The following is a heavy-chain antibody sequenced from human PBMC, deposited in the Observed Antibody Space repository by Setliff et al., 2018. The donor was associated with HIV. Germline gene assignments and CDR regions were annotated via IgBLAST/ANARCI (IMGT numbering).Heavy chain of an antibody. CDR1: GFTFSNYA. CDR3: AAKRSDFGELSPFDF. D-gene: IGHD3-10*01. V-gene: IGHV3-23*01. Sequence: GGSLRLSCAASGFTFSNYAMSWVRQAPGKGLEWVSGISGSGGSTYYADSVKGQFTVSRDNYKNTLFLQMNSLRAEDTAVYYCAAKRSDFGELSPFDFWGQGTLVTVSS. J-gene: IGHJ4*02. CDR2: ISGSGGST.